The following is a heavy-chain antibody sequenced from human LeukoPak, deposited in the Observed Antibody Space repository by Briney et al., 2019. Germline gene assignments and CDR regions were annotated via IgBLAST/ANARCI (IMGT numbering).Heavy chain of an antibody. J-gene: IGHJ4*02. CDR3: ARDSYRSSTSENED. Sequence: SETLSLTCTVSGGCISSSSYYWGWIRQPPGKGLEWIGSIYYSGSTYYNPSLKSRVTISVDTSKNQFSLKLSSVTAADTAVYYCARDSYRSSTSENEDWGQGTLVTVSS. D-gene: IGHD2-2*01. V-gene: IGHV4-39*07. CDR1: GGCISSSSYY. CDR2: IYYSGST.